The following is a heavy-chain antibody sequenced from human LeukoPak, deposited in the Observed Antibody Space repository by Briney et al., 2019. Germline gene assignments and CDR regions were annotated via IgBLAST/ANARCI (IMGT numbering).Heavy chain of an antibody. Sequence: GGSLRLSCAGSGFSFDDYAMHWVRQTPGKGLEWVSGISWNSGNIAYADFVGGRFTISRDSAKSSLSLQMNSLSDEDTAVYYCAKDAYGGATFFYYVDVWGKGTTVTVSS. CDR3: AKDAYGGATFFYYVDV. V-gene: IGHV3-9*01. J-gene: IGHJ6*03. CDR1: GFSFDDYA. D-gene: IGHD2/OR15-2a*01. CDR2: ISWNSGNI.